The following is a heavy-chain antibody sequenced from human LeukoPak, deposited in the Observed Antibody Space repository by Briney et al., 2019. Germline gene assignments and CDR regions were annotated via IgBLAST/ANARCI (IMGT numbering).Heavy chain of an antibody. D-gene: IGHD3-3*01. CDR2: ISYDGSNK. J-gene: IGHJ4*02. CDR3: AKDRLGTLGVVIQDY. V-gene: IGHV3-30*18. CDR1: GFTFSSYG. Sequence: PGGSLRLSCAASGFTFSSYGMHWVRQAPGKGLEWVAVISYDGSNKYYADSVKGRIIISRDNSKRTLHLQMNSLRAEDTAVYYCAKDRLGTLGVVIQDYWGQGTLVTVSS.